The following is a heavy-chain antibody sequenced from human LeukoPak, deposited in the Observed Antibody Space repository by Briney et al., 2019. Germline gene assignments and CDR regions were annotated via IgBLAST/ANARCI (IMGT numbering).Heavy chain of an antibody. CDR1: GRSFSGYY. Sequence: SETLSLTCAVYGRSFSGYYWSWIRQPPGKGLEWIGEINHSGSTNYNPSLKSRVTISVDTSKNQFSLKLSSVTATDTAVYYCAREYADWGQGTLVTVSS. CDR3: AREYAD. D-gene: IGHD2/OR15-2a*01. CDR2: INHSGST. J-gene: IGHJ4*02. V-gene: IGHV4-34*01.